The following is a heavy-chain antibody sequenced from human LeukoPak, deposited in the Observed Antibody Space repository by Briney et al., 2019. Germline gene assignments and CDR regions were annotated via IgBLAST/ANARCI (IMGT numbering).Heavy chain of an antibody. Sequence: ASVKVSCKASGYTFTGYYMHWVRQAPGQGLEWMGWINPNSGGTNYAQKFQGRVTMTRDTSISTAYMELSRLRSDDTAVYYCARDLVGITMVRGVIPYFDYWGQGTLVTVSS. CDR3: ARDLVGITMVRGVIPYFDY. CDR2: INPNSGGT. D-gene: IGHD3-10*01. CDR1: GYTFTGYY. J-gene: IGHJ4*02. V-gene: IGHV1-2*02.